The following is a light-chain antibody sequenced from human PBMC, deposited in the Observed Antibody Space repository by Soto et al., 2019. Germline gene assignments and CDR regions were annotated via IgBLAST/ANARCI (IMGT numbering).Light chain of an antibody. CDR1: SSDVGGYNY. V-gene: IGLV2-8*01. CDR3: TSYAGGNNV. CDR2: EVN. Sequence: QSVLTQPPSASGSPGQSVTISCTGTSSDVGGYNYVSWYQQYPGKVPKLMVYEVNKRPSGVPDRFPGSKSGNTASLTVSGLQAEDEADYYCTSYAGGNNVFGTGTKLTVL. J-gene: IGLJ1*01.